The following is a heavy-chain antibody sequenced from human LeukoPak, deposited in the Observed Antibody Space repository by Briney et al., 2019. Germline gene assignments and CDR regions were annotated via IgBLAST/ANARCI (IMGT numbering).Heavy chain of an antibody. Sequence: QPGRSLRLSCAASVFTFTVYGMHWVRQAPGKGLEWVAVISWDGTAQHYVDSVKGRFTISRDNSKNTLYLQMTGLRAEDTAVYYCAKEKDYHVSGSYDFWGQGTLVTVS. CDR3: AKEKDYHVSGSYDF. J-gene: IGHJ4*02. CDR2: ISWDGTAQ. CDR1: VFTFTVYG. D-gene: IGHD3-10*01. V-gene: IGHV3-30*18.